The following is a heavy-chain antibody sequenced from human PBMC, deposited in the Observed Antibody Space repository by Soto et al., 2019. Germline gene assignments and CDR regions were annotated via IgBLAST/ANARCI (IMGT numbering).Heavy chain of an antibody. Sequence: QVQLQESGPGLVKPSETLSLTCTVSGGSFKSGSYSWSWIRQPPVKGLEWIGYVYHTGRTSYNPSLKSRVSISMDTSKNQLSLNLDSVTAADTAVYFCARDFAYFDSWGQGTLVTVSS. D-gene: IGHD3-3*01. J-gene: IGHJ4*02. V-gene: IGHV4-61*01. CDR1: GGSFKSGSYS. CDR3: ARDFAYFDS. CDR2: VYHTGRT.